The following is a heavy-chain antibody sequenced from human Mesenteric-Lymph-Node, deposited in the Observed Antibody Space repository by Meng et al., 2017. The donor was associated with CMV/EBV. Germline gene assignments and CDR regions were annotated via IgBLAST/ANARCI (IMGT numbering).Heavy chain of an antibody. CDR2: INPDSGDT. D-gene: IGHD1-26*01. CDR3: ARSRYSGSYQDIQH. CDR1: GYIFSTYG. Sequence: ASVKVSCKASGYIFSTYGIAWVRQAPGQGLEWMGWINPDSGDTQYAQNFQGRVTMTRDTSISTAYMDLSGLKSDDTAVYHCARSRYSGSYQDIQHWGQGTLVTVSS. V-gene: IGHV1-2*02. J-gene: IGHJ1*01.